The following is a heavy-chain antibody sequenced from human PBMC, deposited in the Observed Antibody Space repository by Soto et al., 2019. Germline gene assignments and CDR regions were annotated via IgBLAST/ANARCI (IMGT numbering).Heavy chain of an antibody. Sequence: PSETLSLTCNVSADSMTSYYWSWVRQPAGKGLEWIGCVYATGNTNYNPSLTSRVTMSIDTSKTQFSLRMTSLTAADTAVYYCARVFDYWRGFYVYWGRGILVTVSS. V-gene: IGHV4-4*07. D-gene: IGHD3-3*01. CDR3: ARVFDYWRGFYVY. CDR2: VYATGNT. J-gene: IGHJ4*02. CDR1: ADSMTSYY.